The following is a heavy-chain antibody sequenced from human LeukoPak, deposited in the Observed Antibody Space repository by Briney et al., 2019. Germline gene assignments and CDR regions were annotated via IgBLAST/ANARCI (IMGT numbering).Heavy chain of an antibody. Sequence: GGSLRLSCAASGFTFSSYAMSWVRQAPGKGLEWVSAISGSGGSTYYADSVKGRFTISRDNSKNTLYLQMNSLRAEDTAVYYCAKDVTPSVVVAASFSDYWGQGTLVTVSS. CDR2: ISGSGGST. D-gene: IGHD2-15*01. CDR1: GFTFSSYA. V-gene: IGHV3-23*01. CDR3: AKDVTPSVVVAASFSDY. J-gene: IGHJ4*02.